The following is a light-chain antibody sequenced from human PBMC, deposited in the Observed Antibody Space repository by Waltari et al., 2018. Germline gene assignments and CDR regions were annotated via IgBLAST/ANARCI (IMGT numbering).Light chain of an antibody. CDR2: EDT. CDR1: SSDVGSPNI. J-gene: IGLJ2*01. CDR3: CSYAGGTASIL. Sequence: QSALTQPASVSGSPGQAITTSCTRTSSDVGSPNIVSWYQHHPGKAPKLMMYEDTKRPSGVANRFSGSKSGNTASLTISGLQAEDEADYYCCSYAGGTASILLGGGTKLTVL. V-gene: IGLV2-23*01.